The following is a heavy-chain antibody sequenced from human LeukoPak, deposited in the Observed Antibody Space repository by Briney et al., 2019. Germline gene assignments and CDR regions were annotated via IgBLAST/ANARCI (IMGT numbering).Heavy chain of an antibody. CDR3: ARVYAVDYYDIPFAAFDI. Sequence: SVKVSCKASGGTFSSYAISWVRQAPGQGLEWMGRIIPILGIANYAQKFQGRVTITADKSTSTAYMELSSLRSEDTAVYYCARVYAVDYYDIPFAAFDIWGQGTMVTVSS. CDR1: GGTFSSYA. J-gene: IGHJ3*02. V-gene: IGHV1-69*04. D-gene: IGHD3-22*01. CDR2: IIPILGIA.